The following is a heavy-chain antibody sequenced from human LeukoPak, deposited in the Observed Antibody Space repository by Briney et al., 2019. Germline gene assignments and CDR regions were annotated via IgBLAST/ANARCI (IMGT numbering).Heavy chain of an antibody. Sequence: PSETLSLTCTVPGDSISSNSYYWGWIRQPPGKGLEWIGSIYHSGSTYYNPSLKSRVTISTDTSKNQFSLNLSSVTAADTAVYYCARGRYYGSGTYYNVLDLDYWGQGTLVTVSS. CDR2: IYHSGST. J-gene: IGHJ4*02. CDR3: ARGRYYGSGTYYNVLDLDY. CDR1: GDSISSNSYY. D-gene: IGHD3-10*01. V-gene: IGHV4-39*01.